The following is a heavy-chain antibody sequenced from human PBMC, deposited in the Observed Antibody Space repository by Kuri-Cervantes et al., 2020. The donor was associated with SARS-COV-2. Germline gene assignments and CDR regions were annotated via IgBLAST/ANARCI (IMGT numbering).Heavy chain of an antibody. V-gene: IGHV3-21*01. CDR2: ISSSSSYI. D-gene: IGHD5-12*01. CDR1: GFILGSYG. Sequence: GGSLRLSCEASGFILGSYGMTWVRQAPGKGLEWVSSISSSSSYIYYADSVKGRFTISRDNAKNSLYLQMNSLRAEDTAVYYCARAQRGLMVALDYWGQGTLVTVSS. CDR3: ARAQRGLMVALDY. J-gene: IGHJ4*02.